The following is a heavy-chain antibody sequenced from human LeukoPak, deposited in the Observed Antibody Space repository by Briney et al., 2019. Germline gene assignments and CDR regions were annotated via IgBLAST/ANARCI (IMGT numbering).Heavy chain of an antibody. J-gene: IGHJ6*02. CDR2: INHSGST. CDR3: ARIRYYYDSSGYYGPHFYYYYGMDV. D-gene: IGHD3-22*01. Sequence: SETLSLTCAVYGGSFSGYYWSWIRQLPGKGLEWIGEINHSGSTNYSPSLKSRVTISVDTSKNQFSLKLSSVTAADTAVYYCARIRYYYDSSGYYGPHFYYYYGMDVWGQGTTVTVSS. V-gene: IGHV4-34*01. CDR1: GGSFSGYY.